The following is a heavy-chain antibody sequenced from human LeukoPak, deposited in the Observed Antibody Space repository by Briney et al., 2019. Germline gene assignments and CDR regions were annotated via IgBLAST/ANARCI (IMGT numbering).Heavy chain of an antibody. D-gene: IGHD1-26*01. J-gene: IGHJ4*02. Sequence: SETLSLTCTVSGGSISSSSYYWGWIRQPPGKGLEWIGSIYYSGSTYYNPSLKSRVTISADTSKNQFSLKLSSVTAADTAVYYCARHVMMGGSYEIDYWGQGTLVTVSS. CDR2: IYYSGST. CDR1: GGSISSSSYY. V-gene: IGHV4-39*01. CDR3: ARHVMMGGSYEIDY.